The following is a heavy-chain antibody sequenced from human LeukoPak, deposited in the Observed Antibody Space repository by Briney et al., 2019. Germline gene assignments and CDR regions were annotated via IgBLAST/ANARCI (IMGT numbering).Heavy chain of an antibody. CDR3: ARHGGSYTFDL. CDR2: IYYSGST. CDR1: GGSISSYY. Sequence: SETLSLTCTVSGGSISSYYWSWIRRPPGKGLEWIGYIYYSGSTNYNPSLKSRVTISVDTSKNQFPLRLNSVTAADTAVYYCARHGGSYTFDLWGQGVLVTVSS. D-gene: IGHD1-26*01. V-gene: IGHV4-59*01. J-gene: IGHJ4*02.